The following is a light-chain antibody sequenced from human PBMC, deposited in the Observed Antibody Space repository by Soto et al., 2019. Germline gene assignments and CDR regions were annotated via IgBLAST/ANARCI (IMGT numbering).Light chain of an antibody. Sequence: DIQMTQSPSTLSASVGDRVTITCRASQSISSWLAWYQQKPGKAPKLLIYKASSLESGVPSRFSGSGSGTEFTLTISSLQPDDFATYYCQQYNSYSPEWTVGQGTKVEIK. V-gene: IGKV1-5*03. CDR1: QSISSW. J-gene: IGKJ1*01. CDR2: KAS. CDR3: QQYNSYSPEWT.